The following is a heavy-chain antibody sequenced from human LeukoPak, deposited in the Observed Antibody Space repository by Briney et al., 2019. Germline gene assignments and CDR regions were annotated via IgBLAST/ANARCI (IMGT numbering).Heavy chain of an antibody. D-gene: IGHD2-2*01. CDR2: IYYTGST. V-gene: IGHV4-59*01. CDR1: GGSIDSYY. J-gene: IGHJ4*02. CDR3: ARVYQSAEYYFDY. Sequence: SETLSLTCTVSGGSIDSYYWSWIRQPPGKGLEWIGYIYYTGSTEYHPSLKSRVTISLDTSKNQFSLKLTPVTAADTAVYYCARVYQSAEYYFDYWGQGNLVSVSS.